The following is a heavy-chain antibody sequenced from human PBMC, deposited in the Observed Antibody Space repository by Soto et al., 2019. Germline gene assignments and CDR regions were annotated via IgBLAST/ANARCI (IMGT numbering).Heavy chain of an antibody. J-gene: IGHJ5*02. V-gene: IGHV4-34*01. CDR3: ARGQKDVVVVSATNWFDP. CDR1: GGSFSGYY. Sequence: QVQLQQLGAGLLKPSETLSLTCAVYGGSFSGYYWSWIRQPPGKGLEWIGEINHSGSTNYNPSLKSRVTIAVDTSMTQCSLKLSSVTAADTAVYYCARGQKDVVVVSATNWFDPWGQGTLVTVSS. D-gene: IGHD2-15*01. CDR2: INHSGST.